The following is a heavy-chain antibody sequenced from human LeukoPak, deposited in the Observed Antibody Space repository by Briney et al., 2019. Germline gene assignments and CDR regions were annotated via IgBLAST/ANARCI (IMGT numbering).Heavy chain of an antibody. J-gene: IGHJ6*03. Sequence: GASVKVSCKASGGTFSSYAISWVRQAPGQGLEWMGGIIPIFGTANYAQKFQGRVTITTDESTSTAYMELSSLRSEDTAVYYCARVPLGNRYYYYYYMDVWGKGTKVTVSS. D-gene: IGHD7-27*01. CDR1: GGTFSSYA. CDR2: IIPIFGTA. CDR3: ARVPLGNRYYYYYYMDV. V-gene: IGHV1-69*05.